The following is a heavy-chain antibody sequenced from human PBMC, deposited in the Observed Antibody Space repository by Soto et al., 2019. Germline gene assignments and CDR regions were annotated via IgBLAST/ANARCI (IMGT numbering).Heavy chain of an antibody. V-gene: IGHV3-33*01. D-gene: IGHD3-22*01. CDR2: IWYDGSNK. J-gene: IGHJ4*02. Sequence: QVQLVESGGGVVQPGRSLRLSCAASGFTFSSYGMHWVRQAPGKGLEWVAVIWYDGSNKYYADSVKGRFTISRDNSKNTLYLQMNSLRAEDTAVYYGARPFQASSGYSHTFDYWGQGTLVTVSS. CDR3: ARPFQASSGYSHTFDY. CDR1: GFTFSSYG.